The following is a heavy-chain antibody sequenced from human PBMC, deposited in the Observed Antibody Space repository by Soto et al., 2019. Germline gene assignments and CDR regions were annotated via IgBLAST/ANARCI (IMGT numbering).Heavy chain of an antibody. CDR3: ASSLLIAVAGADGY. V-gene: IGHV6-1*01. CDR1: GDGVSSNSAA. J-gene: IGHJ4*02. Sequence: SRTLSLTCAISGDGVSSNSAARNWIRQSPSRGLEWLGRTYYRSKWYNDYAVSVKSRITINPDTSKNQFSLRLNSVTPEDTAVYYCASSLLIAVAGADGYWGQGTLVTVSS. CDR2: TYYRSKWYN. D-gene: IGHD6-19*01.